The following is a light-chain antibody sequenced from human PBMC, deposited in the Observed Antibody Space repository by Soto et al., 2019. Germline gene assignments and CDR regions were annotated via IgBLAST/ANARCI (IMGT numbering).Light chain of an antibody. J-gene: IGKJ1*01. Sequence: IQMTQSPSSLSEPVGDRVTIPCRASQSISSYLNWYQQKPGKAPNLLIYTASSLESGVPSRFSGSGSGTDFTLTITSLQPEDFATYFCQQSYSRPRTFGQGTKVDIK. CDR1: QSISSY. CDR2: TAS. CDR3: QQSYSRPRT. V-gene: IGKV1-39*01.